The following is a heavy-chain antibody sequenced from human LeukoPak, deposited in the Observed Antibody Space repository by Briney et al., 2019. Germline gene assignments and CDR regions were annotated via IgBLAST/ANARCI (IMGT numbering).Heavy chain of an antibody. V-gene: IGHV4-38-2*02. D-gene: IGHD3-10*01. CDR3: ARFYYGSGSYSPLR. J-gene: IGHJ4*02. CDR1: GYSISSGYY. CDR2: IYHSGST. Sequence: ASETLSLTCTVSGYSISSGYYWGWIRQPPGEGLEWIGSIYHSGSTYYNPSLKSRVTISVDTSKNQLSLKLSSVTAADTAVYYCARFYYGSGSYSPLRWGQGTLVTVSS.